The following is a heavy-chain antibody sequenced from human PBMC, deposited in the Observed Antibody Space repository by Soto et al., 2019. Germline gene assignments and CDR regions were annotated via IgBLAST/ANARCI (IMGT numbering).Heavy chain of an antibody. CDR3: ARGSYCGGDCYSY. CDR1: GYTFTSYY. V-gene: IGHV1-2*02. J-gene: IGHJ4*02. D-gene: IGHD2-21*02. CDR2: INPNSGGT. Sequence: ASVKVSCKASGYTFTSYYMHWVRQAPGQGLEWMGWINPNSGGTNYAQKFQGRVTMTRDTSISTAYMELSRLRSDDTAVYYCARGSYCGGDCYSYWGQGTLVTVSS.